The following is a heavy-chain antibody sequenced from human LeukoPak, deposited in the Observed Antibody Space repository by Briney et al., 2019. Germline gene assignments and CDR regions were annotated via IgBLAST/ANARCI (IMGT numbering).Heavy chain of an antibody. Sequence: GGSLRLSCAASGFTFSSHWMHWVRQAPGKGLEWVSAIGSGGESTYYADSVKGRFTISRDNSRNTLYLQMNSLRAEDTAVYYCAKGSSGWPYYFDYWGQGNLVSVSS. CDR1: GFTFSSHW. CDR3: AKGSSGWPYYFDY. J-gene: IGHJ4*02. CDR2: IGSGGEST. D-gene: IGHD6-19*01. V-gene: IGHV3-23*01.